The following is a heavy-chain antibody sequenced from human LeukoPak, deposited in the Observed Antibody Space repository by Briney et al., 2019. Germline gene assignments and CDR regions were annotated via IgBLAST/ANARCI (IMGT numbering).Heavy chain of an antibody. V-gene: IGHV3-20*04. CDR3: ARGGMTAGTWGYVDY. CDR2: INWNGGST. J-gene: IGHJ4*02. D-gene: IGHD6-19*01. CDR1: GFTFDDFG. Sequence: GGSLRLSCAASGFTFDDFGMTWVRQAPGKGLEWVSGINWNGGSTDYADSVKGRFTIVRDNAKNSLHLQMNSLRAEDTAFYYCARGGMTAGTWGYVDYWGQGTLVTVSS.